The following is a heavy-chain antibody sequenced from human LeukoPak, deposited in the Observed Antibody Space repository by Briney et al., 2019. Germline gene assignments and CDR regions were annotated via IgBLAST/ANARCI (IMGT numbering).Heavy chain of an antibody. CDR3: AERFMVGGANWFDP. V-gene: IGHV4-4*02. J-gene: IGHJ5*02. CDR1: GGSISSSNW. D-gene: IGHD3-10*01. CDR2: IYHSGST. Sequence: SETLCLTCAVSGGSISSSNWWSWVRQPPGKGLEWIGEIYHSGSTNYNPSLKSRVTVSVDKSKNQFSLKLSSVTAADTAVYYCAERFMVGGANWFDPWGQGTLVTVSS.